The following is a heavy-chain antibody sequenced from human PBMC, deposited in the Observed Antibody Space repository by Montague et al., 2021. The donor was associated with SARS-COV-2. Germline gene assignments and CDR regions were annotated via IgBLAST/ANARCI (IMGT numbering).Heavy chain of an antibody. CDR1: GGSISSPDYY. CDR3: ARQLPSYCATNKCYPYSFDG. J-gene: IGHJ4*02. Sequence: SETLSLTCTVSGGSISSPDYYWGWIRQSPGKELEWIGSISYTGRTYYNPSLRSRVSFSMDTSKNHFSLSLSSVTVADTAVYFCARQLPSYCATNKCYPYSFDGWGQGALVTVSS. D-gene: IGHD2-8*01. V-gene: IGHV4-39*01. CDR2: ISYTGRT.